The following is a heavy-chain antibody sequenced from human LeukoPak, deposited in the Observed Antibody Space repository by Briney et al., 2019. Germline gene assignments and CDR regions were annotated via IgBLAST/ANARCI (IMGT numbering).Heavy chain of an antibody. Sequence: PGGSLRLSCAASGFTFDDYAMHWVRQAPGKGLEWVSSISWNSGSIGYADSVKGRFTISRDNVKNSLYLQMNSLRAEDTALYYCAKGTPGYFDYWGQGTLVTVSS. CDR2: ISWNSGSI. J-gene: IGHJ4*02. CDR3: AKGTPGYFDY. CDR1: GFTFDDYA. V-gene: IGHV3-9*01.